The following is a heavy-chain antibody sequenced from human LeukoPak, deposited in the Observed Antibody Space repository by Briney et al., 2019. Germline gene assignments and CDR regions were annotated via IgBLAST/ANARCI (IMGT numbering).Heavy chain of an antibody. Sequence: PGGSLRLSCAGSGFTFSDAWVTWVRQAPGKGLEWIGRILSKTSGEATVYAAPVKARFTISRDDSKNMVYLQMNSLKTEDTAVYYCTWRGASFDYWGRGTLVTVSS. D-gene: IGHD3-10*01. V-gene: IGHV3-15*01. CDR3: TWRGASFDY. J-gene: IGHJ4*02. CDR2: ILSKTSGEAT. CDR1: GFTFSDAW.